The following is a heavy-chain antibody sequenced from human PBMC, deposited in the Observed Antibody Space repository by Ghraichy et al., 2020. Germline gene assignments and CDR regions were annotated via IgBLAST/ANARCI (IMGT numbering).Heavy chain of an antibody. Sequence: ASVKVSCKASGYTFTSYAMHWVRQAPGQRLEWMGWINAGNGNTKYSQKFQGRVTITRDTSASTAYMELSSLRSEDTAVYYCARAPDITWLRIAVWFDPWGQGTLVTVSS. D-gene: IGHD5-12*01. CDR3: ARAPDITWLRIAVWFDP. J-gene: IGHJ5*02. CDR2: INAGNGNT. CDR1: GYTFTSYA. V-gene: IGHV1-3*01.